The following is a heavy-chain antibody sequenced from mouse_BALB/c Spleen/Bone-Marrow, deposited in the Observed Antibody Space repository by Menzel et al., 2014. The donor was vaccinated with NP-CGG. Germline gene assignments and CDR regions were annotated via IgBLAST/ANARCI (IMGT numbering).Heavy chain of an antibody. V-gene: IGHV1-7*01. J-gene: IGHJ2*01. Sequence: VHLVESGAELAKPGASVKMSCKVSGYTFTTYWMHWVKQRPGQGLEWIGYINPSTGYTEYIQKFKDKATLTADKSSSTAYMQLNSLTSEDSSVYYCVLITPVVSDYWGQGTTLTVSS. CDR3: VLITPVVSDY. CDR2: INPSTGYT. D-gene: IGHD1-1*01. CDR1: GYTFTTYW.